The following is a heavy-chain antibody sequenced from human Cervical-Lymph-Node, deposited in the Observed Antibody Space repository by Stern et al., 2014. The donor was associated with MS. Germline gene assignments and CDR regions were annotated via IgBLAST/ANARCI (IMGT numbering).Heavy chain of an antibody. CDR2: ISADSGNT. Sequence: QVQLVESGTEVKKPGASVLVSCKASGYTFTTYGITWVRQAPGQGLEWVGWISADSGNTKYAQKFQDRVTMTRGTTTGTAYMEVRSLRSEDTAVYYCARDKMHAFDYWGQGTQVTVPS. D-gene: IGHD2-8*01. CDR1: GYTFTTYG. V-gene: IGHV1-18*01. J-gene: IGHJ4*02. CDR3: ARDKMHAFDY.